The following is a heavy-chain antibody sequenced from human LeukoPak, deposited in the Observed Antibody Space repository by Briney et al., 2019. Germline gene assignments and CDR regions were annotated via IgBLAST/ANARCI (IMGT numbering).Heavy chain of an antibody. Sequence: PGESLKISCKGSGYSFTSYWIGWVRQMPGKGLEWMGIIYPGDSDTRYSPSFQGQVTISADKSISTAYLQWSSLKASDTALYYCARVVVVTASFDAFDIWGQGTMVTVSS. V-gene: IGHV5-51*01. CDR3: ARVVVVTASFDAFDI. D-gene: IGHD2-21*02. CDR1: GYSFTSYW. J-gene: IGHJ3*02. CDR2: IYPGDSDT.